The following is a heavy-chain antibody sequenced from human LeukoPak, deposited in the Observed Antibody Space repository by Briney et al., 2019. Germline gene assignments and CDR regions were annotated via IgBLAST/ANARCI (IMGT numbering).Heavy chain of an antibody. J-gene: IGHJ5*02. D-gene: IGHD1-26*01. V-gene: IGHV4-39*01. CDR3: ARPTSGSYWFDP. Sequence: PSETLPLTCTVSGGSISSSSYYWGWIRQPPGKGLEWIGSIYYSGSTYYNPSLKSRVTISVDTSKNQFSLKLSSVTAADTAVYYCARPTSGSYWFDPWGQGTLVTVSS. CDR1: GGSISSSSYY. CDR2: IYYSGST.